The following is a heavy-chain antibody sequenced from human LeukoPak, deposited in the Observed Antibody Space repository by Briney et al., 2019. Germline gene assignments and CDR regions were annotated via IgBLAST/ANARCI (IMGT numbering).Heavy chain of an antibody. J-gene: IGHJ4*02. CDR1: GGSFSGYY. V-gene: IGHV4-34*01. CDR2: INHSGST. D-gene: IGHD2-15*01. CDR3: ARVKKLLLAP. Sequence: PSETLSLTCAVYGGSFSGYYWSWIRQPPGKGLEWIGEINHSGSTNYNPPLKSRVTISVDTSKNQFSLKLSSVTAADTAVYYCARVKKLLLAPWGQGTLVTVSS.